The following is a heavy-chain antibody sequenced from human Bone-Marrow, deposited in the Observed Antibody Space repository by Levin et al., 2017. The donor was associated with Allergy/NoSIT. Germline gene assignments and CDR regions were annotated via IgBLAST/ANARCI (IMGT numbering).Heavy chain of an antibody. CDR3: AKGGRWRAMDV. CDR2: INPNNGGT. J-gene: IGHJ6*02. CDR1: GYSFTGYY. Sequence: ASVKVSCKASGYSFTGYYLHWVRQAPGQGLEYMGWINPNNGGTNYAQRFQGRFSMTSDASIGTAYMELRRLNSDDTAVYYCAKGGRWRAMDVWGQGTTVTVSS. D-gene: IGHD1-26*01. V-gene: IGHV1-2*02.